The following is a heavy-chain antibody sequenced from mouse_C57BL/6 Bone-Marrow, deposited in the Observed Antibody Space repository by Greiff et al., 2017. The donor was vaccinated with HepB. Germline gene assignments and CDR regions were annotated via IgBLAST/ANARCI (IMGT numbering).Heavy chain of an antibody. Sequence: DVKLVESGGDLVKPGGSLKLSCAASGFTFSSYGMSWVRQTPDKRQEWVATISSGGSYTYYPDSVKGRFTISRDNAKNTLYLQMSSLKSEDTAMYYCARHPLRPFAYWGQGTLVTVSA. CDR3: ARHPLRPFAY. J-gene: IGHJ3*01. V-gene: IGHV5-6*02. CDR2: ISSGGSYT. CDR1: GFTFSSYG. D-gene: IGHD3-2*02.